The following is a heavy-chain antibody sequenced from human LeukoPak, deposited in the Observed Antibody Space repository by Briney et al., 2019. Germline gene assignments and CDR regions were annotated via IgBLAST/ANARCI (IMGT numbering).Heavy chain of an antibody. Sequence: ASVKVSCKASGYTFTSYGISWVRQAPGQGLEWMGWISAYNGNTNYAQKLQGGVTMTTDTSTSTVYMELRSLRSDDTAVYYCARAIGPAAMKYYFGYWGQGTLVAVSS. CDR1: GYTFTSYG. J-gene: IGHJ4*02. CDR3: ARAIGPAAMKYYFGY. D-gene: IGHD2-2*01. V-gene: IGHV1-18*01. CDR2: ISAYNGNT.